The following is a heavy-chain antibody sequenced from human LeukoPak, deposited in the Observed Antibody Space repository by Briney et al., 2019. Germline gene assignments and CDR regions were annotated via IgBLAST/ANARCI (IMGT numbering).Heavy chain of an antibody. CDR3: ARVVGLYCSGGSCHADY. CDR1: GYTFTSYG. V-gene: IGHV1-18*01. J-gene: IGHJ4*02. D-gene: IGHD2-15*01. CDR2: ISAYNGNT. Sequence: ASVKVSCKASGYTFTSYGISWVRQAPGQGLEWMGWISAYNGNTNYAQKLQGRVTMTTDTSTSTAYMELRSLRSDDTAVYYCARVVGLYCSGGSCHADYWGQGTLVTVSS.